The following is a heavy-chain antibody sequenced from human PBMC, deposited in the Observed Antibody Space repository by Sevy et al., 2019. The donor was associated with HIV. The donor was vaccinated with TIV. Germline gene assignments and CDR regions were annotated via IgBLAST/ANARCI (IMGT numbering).Heavy chain of an antibody. D-gene: IGHD2-15*01. CDR1: AINIRDYW. CDR2: INPDGSKI. Sequence: GGSLRLSCEASAINIRDYWMNWVRQAPGKGLEWVANINPDGSKIYYADSVKGRFTISRDYAKNYVFLQMTSLRAEDTAVYYCVRAIQLAASYWGQGMLVTVSS. J-gene: IGHJ4*02. CDR3: VRAIQLAASY. V-gene: IGHV3-7*02.